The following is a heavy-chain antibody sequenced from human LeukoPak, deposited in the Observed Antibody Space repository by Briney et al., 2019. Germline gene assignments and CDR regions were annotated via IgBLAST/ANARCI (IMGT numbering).Heavy chain of an antibody. CDR3: ATDPEPAATSNYYGMDV. V-gene: IGHV1-24*01. Sequence: ASVKVSCKVSGYTLTELSMHWVRQAPGKGPEWMGGFDPEDGETIYAQKFQGRVTMTEDTSTDTAYMELSSLRSEDTAVYYCATDPEPAATSNYYGMDVWGQGTTVTVSS. D-gene: IGHD1-14*01. CDR1: GYTLTELS. CDR2: FDPEDGET. J-gene: IGHJ6*02.